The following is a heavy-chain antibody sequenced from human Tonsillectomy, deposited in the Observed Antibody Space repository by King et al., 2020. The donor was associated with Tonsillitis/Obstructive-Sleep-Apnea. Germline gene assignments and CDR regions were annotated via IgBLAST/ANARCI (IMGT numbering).Heavy chain of an antibody. V-gene: IGHV3-30*04. CDR2: ISYDGSNK. Sequence: VQLVESGGGVVQPGRSLRLSCAASGFTFSSYAMHWVRQAPGKGLECVAVISYDGSNKYYADSVKGRFTISRDNSKNTLYLQMNSLRAEDTAVYDCARAFTIFGVVTPGYWGQGTLVTVSS. D-gene: IGHD3-3*01. CDR3: ARAFTIFGVVTPGY. CDR1: GFTFSSYA. J-gene: IGHJ4*02.